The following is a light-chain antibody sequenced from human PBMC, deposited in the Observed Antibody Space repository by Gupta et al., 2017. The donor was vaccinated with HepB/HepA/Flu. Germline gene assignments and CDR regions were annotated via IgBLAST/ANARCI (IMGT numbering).Light chain of an antibody. J-gene: IGKJ4*01. Sequence: DIEMTQSPSSLSASVGDRVTITCRASQSISSYVNWYQQRPGKAPELLIYSASTLQSGVPSRFSGSGSGTDFALTISSRQPEDFSTYYCQQSNYSPSLTFGGGTKVEIK. V-gene: IGKV1-39*01. CDR3: QQSNYSPSLT. CDR1: QSISSY. CDR2: SAS.